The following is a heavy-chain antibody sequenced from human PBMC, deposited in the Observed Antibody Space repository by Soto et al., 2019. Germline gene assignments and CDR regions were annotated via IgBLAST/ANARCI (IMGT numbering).Heavy chain of an antibody. V-gene: IGHV1-2*02. CDR2: INPNSGGT. CDR3: ARSIGSREAYNYGMDV. D-gene: IGHD1-1*01. CDR1: GYTFTGYY. J-gene: IGHJ6*02. Sequence: ASVKVSCKASGYTFTGYYLHWVRQAPGQEPEWMGWINPNSGGTNFAQKFQGRVTMTRDTSIKTVYMELSRLRSDDTAVYYCARSIGSREAYNYGMDVWGQGTTVTVSS.